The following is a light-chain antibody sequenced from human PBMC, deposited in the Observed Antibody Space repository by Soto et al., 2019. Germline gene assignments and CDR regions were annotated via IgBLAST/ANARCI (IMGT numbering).Light chain of an antibody. CDR3: VQTLQSPVT. V-gene: IGKV2-28*01. Sequence: EIVMTQSPLSLPVTPGEPASISCRSSQSLLHSNGHDCLDWYVQKPGQSPQLLIYFGSNRASGVTDRFSGSGSGTVFTLRITRVEAGDVGVYNCVQTLQSPVTFGGGTKVEIK. J-gene: IGKJ4*01. CDR2: FGS. CDR1: QSLLHSNGHDC.